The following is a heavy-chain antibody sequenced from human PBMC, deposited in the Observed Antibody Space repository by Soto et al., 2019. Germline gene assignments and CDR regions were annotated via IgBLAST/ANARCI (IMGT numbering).Heavy chain of an antibody. J-gene: IGHJ6*02. CDR1: GYTFTSYG. CDR3: ARGSKQLVFYYYGMDV. CDR2: ISAYNGNT. V-gene: IGHV1-18*01. Sequence: ASVKVSCKASGYTFTSYGISWVRQAPGQGLEWMGWISAYNGNTNYAQKLQGRVTMTTDTSTSTAYMELRSLRSDDTAVYYCARGSKQLVFYYYGMDVWGQGTTVTVSS. D-gene: IGHD6-13*01.